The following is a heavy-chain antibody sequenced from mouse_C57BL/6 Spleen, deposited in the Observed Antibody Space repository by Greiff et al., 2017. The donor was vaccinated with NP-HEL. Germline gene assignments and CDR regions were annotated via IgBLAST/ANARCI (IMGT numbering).Heavy chain of an antibody. D-gene: IGHD1-1*01. CDR1: GFTFSDYY. V-gene: IGHV5-16*01. CDR3: ARERDSSYDYAMDY. CDR2: INYDGSST. Sequence: DVMLVESEGGLVQPGSSMKLSCTASGFTFSDYYMAWVRQVPEKGLEWVANINYDGSSTYYLDSLKSRFIISRDNAKNILYLQMSSLKSEDTATYYCARERDSSYDYAMDYWGQGTSVTVSS. J-gene: IGHJ4*01.